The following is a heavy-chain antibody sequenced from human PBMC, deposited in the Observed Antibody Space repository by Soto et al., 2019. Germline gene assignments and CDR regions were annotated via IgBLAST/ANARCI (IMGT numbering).Heavy chain of an antibody. D-gene: IGHD2-2*01. J-gene: IGHJ4*02. V-gene: IGHV4-34*01. CDR3: ARGIGYCSSINFYSFRRLRFDS. Sequence: WTWIRQSPEKGLEWIGEVNHSGTTYYNPSLKTRVTISVHTPKNQFSLKMSSVTAADTAVYYCARGIGYCSSINFYSFRRLRFDSWGQGTLVTVSS. CDR2: VNHSGTT.